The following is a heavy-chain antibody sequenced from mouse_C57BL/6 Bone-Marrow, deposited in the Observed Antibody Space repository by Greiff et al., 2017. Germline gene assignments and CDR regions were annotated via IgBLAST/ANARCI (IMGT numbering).Heavy chain of an antibody. Sequence: EVMLVESGGGLVQPGGSMKLSCVASGFTFSNYWMNWVRQSPETGLEWVAQIRLKSDNYATHYAESVKGRFTISRDDSKSSVYLQMNNLRAEDTGIYYCTGPLYDGYSYYFDYWGQGTTRTASS. D-gene: IGHD2-3*01. CDR3: TGPLYDGYSYYFDY. J-gene: IGHJ2*01. V-gene: IGHV6-3*01. CDR1: GFTFSNYW. CDR2: IRLKSDNYAT.